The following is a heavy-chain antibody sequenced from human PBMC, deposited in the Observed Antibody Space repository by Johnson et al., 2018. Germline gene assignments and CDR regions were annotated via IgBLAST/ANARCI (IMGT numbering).Heavy chain of an antibody. CDR3: AKGHQQLVRAEYFQH. V-gene: IGHV3-30*18. J-gene: IGHJ1*01. Sequence: VQLLESGGGVVQPGRSLRLSCAASGFTFSSYGMHWVRQAPGKGLEWVAVISYDGRNKYYADSVKGRFTISRDNSKNTLYLQMNSLKPEDTAVYYCAKGHQQLVRAEYFQHWGQGTLVTVSS. CDR2: ISYDGRNK. CDR1: GFTFSSYG. D-gene: IGHD6-6*01.